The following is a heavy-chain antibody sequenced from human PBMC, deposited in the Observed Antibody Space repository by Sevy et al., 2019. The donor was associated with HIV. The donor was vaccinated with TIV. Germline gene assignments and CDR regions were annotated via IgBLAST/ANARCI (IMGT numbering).Heavy chain of an antibody. J-gene: IGHJ5*02. Sequence: SETLSLACTVFGGSISSYYWNWIRQPPGKGLEWIGYIYYSGSTNYNPSLKSRVTISVDMSKNQFSLKLSSVTAADTXXXYCARESPLGVEWELSRPQNWFDPWGQGTLVTVSS. D-gene: IGHD1-26*01. CDR2: IYYSGST. CDR1: GGSISSYY. V-gene: IGHV4-59*01. CDR3: ARESPLGVEWELSRPQNWFDP.